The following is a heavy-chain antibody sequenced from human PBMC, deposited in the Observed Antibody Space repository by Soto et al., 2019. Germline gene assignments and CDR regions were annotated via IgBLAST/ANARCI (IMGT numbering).Heavy chain of an antibody. D-gene: IGHD2-15*01. V-gene: IGHV3-66*01. CDR1: GLTVSSSY. Sequence: GGSLRRSCEPSGLTVSSSYMTSVRQAPGKGLEWVSLIQSGGPTYYADSVKGRFTISRDTSENTLHLQMDSLRAEDTAVYYCARDDVLCDGGRCYGVSLDVWGKGTTVTASS. CDR2: IQSGGPT. CDR3: ARDDVLCDGGRCYGVSLDV. J-gene: IGHJ6*03.